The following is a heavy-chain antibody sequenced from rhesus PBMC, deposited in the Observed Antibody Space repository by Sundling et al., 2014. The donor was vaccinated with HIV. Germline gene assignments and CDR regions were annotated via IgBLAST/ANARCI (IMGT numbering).Heavy chain of an antibody. CDR1: GGSISSNY. CDR2: ISGSGGST. J-gene: IGHJ6*01. CDR3: ASLPNPWELHGGDYYGLDS. D-gene: IGHD1-44*01. Sequence: QVQLQESGPGLVKPSETLSLTCAVSGGSISSNYWSWIRQPPGKGLEWIGRISGSGGSTDYNPSLKSRVTISTDTSKNQISLKLSSVTAADTAVYYCASLPNPWELHGGDYYGLDSWGQGVVVTVSS. V-gene: IGHV4-173*01.